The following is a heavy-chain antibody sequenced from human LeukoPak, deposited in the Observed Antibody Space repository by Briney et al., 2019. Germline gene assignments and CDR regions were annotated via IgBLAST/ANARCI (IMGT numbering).Heavy chain of an antibody. Sequence: ASVKVSCKASGYTFTGYYMHWVRQAPGQGLEWMGWINPNSGGTNYAQKFQGRVTMTRDTSISTAYMELSRLRSDDTAVYYCARTKSSDGDYAWDYYYMDVWGKGTTVTVSS. CDR2: INPNSGGT. D-gene: IGHD4-17*01. V-gene: IGHV1-2*02. J-gene: IGHJ6*03. CDR1: GYTFTGYY. CDR3: ARTKSSDGDYAWDYYYMDV.